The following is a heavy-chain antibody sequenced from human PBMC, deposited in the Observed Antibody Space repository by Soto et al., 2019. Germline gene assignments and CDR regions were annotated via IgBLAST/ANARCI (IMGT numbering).Heavy chain of an antibody. V-gene: IGHV4-31*03. CDR1: GDSISSGDYY. CDR3: ARYHDFWRGHAAAFDV. D-gene: IGHD3-3*01. Sequence: VQLQESGPGLVMPSQTLSLTCTVSGDSISSGDYYWGWIRQHPGRDLEWIGYISYSGITYYNTSMKSRLTISLDTSKNKLSLELNSVTAADTAIYYCARYHDFWRGHAAAFDVWGQGTMVTVSS. J-gene: IGHJ3*01. CDR2: ISYSGIT.